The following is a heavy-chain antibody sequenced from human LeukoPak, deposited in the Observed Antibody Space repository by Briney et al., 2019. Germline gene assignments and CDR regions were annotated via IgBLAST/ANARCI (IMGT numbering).Heavy chain of an antibody. CDR2: INPNSGGT. D-gene: IGHD3-9*01. V-gene: IGHV1-2*02. J-gene: IGHJ3*02. Sequence: ASVKVSCKASGYTFTGYYMHWVRQAPGQGLEWMGWINPNSGGTNYAQKFQGRVTMTRDTSISTAYMELSRLRSDDTAVYYCAKVGGYFDSYDAFDIWGQGTMVTVSS. CDR3: AKVGGYFDSYDAFDI. CDR1: GYTFTGYY.